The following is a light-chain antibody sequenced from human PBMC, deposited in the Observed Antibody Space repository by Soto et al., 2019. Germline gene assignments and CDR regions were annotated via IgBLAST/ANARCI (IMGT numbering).Light chain of an antibody. Sequence: EIVLTQSPATLSLSPGERATLSCRASQSISNYLAWYQHRPGQAPRLLIYDASTRATGIPARFSGSGSGTDFTLTISSLEPEYFAIYFCQSRSNWPPAWTFGQGTKVEIK. J-gene: IGKJ1*01. CDR2: DAS. V-gene: IGKV3-11*01. CDR3: QSRSNWPPAWT. CDR1: QSISNY.